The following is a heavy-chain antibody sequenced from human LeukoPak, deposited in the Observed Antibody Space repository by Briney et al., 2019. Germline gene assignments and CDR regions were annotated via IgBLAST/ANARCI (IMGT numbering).Heavy chain of an antibody. D-gene: IGHD3-10*01. CDR3: AHRLILWFGELFGPGPVGY. Sequence: GPTLANLTQPLTLPCPFSGFSLTTSGGGGGWIRQPPGKALEWLALMYWSDDKRYRPSLKSRLTITKDNSKNQVVLKMTNMDPEDTATYYCAHRLILWFGELFGPGPVGYWGQGTLVTVSS. CDR2: MYWSDDK. CDR1: GFSLTTSGGG. V-gene: IGHV2-5*01. J-gene: IGHJ4*02.